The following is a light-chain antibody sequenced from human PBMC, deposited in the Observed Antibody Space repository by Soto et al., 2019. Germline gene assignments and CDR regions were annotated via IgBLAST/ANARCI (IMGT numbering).Light chain of an antibody. Sequence: EIVLTQSPATLSLSPGERATLSCRASQSVSSYSAWYQQKPGQAPRLLIYDASNRATVIPARFSGSGSGTDFTLTIGSLEPEDFAVYYCQQRSNWPPYTFGQGTKLEIK. J-gene: IGKJ2*01. CDR3: QQRSNWPPYT. V-gene: IGKV3-11*01. CDR1: QSVSSY. CDR2: DAS.